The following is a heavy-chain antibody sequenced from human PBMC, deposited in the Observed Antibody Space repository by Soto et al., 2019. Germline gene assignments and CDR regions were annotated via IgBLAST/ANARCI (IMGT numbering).Heavy chain of an antibody. Sequence: SVKVSCKASGFTFSSSARQWVRQARGQRLEWIGWIVVGSGNTNYAQRFQERVTITRDMSTSTAYMELNSLRSEDTAVYYCAARGGRDYYMDVWGKGTTVTVSS. D-gene: IGHD2-15*01. V-gene: IGHV1-58*01. CDR1: GFTFSSSA. CDR2: IVVGSGNT. J-gene: IGHJ6*03. CDR3: AARGGRDYYMDV.